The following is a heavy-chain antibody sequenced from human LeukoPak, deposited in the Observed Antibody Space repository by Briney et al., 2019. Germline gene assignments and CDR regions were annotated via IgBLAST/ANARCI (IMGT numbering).Heavy chain of an antibody. Sequence: GGSLRLSCAASGFTVSSNYMSWVRQAPGKGLEWVSVIYSGGSTYYADSVKGRFTISRDNSKNTLYLQMNSLRAEDTAVYYCAGEDIAVAGVGYWGQGTLVTVSS. CDR3: AGEDIAVAGVGY. J-gene: IGHJ4*02. D-gene: IGHD6-19*01. V-gene: IGHV3-53*05. CDR2: IYSGGST. CDR1: GFTVSSNY.